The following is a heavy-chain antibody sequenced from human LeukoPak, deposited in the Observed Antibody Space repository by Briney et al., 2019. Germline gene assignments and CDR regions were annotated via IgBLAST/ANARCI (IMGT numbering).Heavy chain of an antibody. J-gene: IGHJ4*02. CDR2: IYYSGST. CDR3: ARVDDY. CDR1: GGSISSGSDY. Sequence: PSETLSLTCNVSGGSISSGSDYWGWIRQPPGKGLEWIGSIYYSGSTYYNPSLKSRVTISVDTSKNEFSLKLSSVTAADTAVYYCARVDDYWGQGTLVTVSS. V-gene: IGHV4-39*07.